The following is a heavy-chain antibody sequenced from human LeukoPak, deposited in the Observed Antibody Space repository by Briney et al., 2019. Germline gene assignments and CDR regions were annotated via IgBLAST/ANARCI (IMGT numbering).Heavy chain of an antibody. CDR3: ARDQGSDDSSGLDY. CDR1: GFTFSDYY. V-gene: IGHV3-11*01. CDR2: ISSSGSTI. Sequence: GGSLRLSCAASGFTFSDYYMSWIRQAPGKGPEWVSYISSSGSTIYYADSVKGRFTISRDNAKNSLYLQMNGLRAEDTAVYYCARDQGSDDSSGLDYWGQGTLVTVSS. D-gene: IGHD3-22*01. J-gene: IGHJ4*02.